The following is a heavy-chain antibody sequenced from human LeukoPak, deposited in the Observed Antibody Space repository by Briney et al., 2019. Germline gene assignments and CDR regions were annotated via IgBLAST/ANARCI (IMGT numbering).Heavy chain of an antibody. D-gene: IGHD3-22*01. CDR3: ARVVPSMIVVVTLNWFDP. CDR2: INTNTGNP. J-gene: IGHJ5*02. Sequence: ASVKVSCKASGYTFTSYGISWVRQAPGQGLEWMGWINTNTGNPTYAQGFTGRFVFSLDTSVSTAYLQISSLKAEDTAVYYCARVVPSMIVVVTLNWFDPWGQGTLVTVSS. CDR1: GYTFTSYG. V-gene: IGHV7-4-1*02.